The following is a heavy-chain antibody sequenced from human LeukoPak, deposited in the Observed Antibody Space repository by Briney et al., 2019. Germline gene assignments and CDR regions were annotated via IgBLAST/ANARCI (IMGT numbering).Heavy chain of an antibody. CDR2: IYHSRST. CDR1: GGSISSSNW. V-gene: IGHV4-4*02. D-gene: IGHD6-19*01. Sequence: SETLSLTCAVSGGSISSSNWWSWVRQPPGKGLEWIGEIYHSRSTNYNPSLKSRVTISVDKSKNQFSLKLSSVTAADTAVYYCARSKAVAGIVRGAFDIWGQGTMVTVSS. CDR3: ARSKAVAGIVRGAFDI. J-gene: IGHJ3*02.